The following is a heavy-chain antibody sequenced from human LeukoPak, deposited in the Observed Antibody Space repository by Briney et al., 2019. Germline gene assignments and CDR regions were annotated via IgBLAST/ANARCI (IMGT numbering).Heavy chain of an antibody. Sequence: GESLKISCKASGYCLTSYWIGWVRQMPGKGLEWMGIIYPGDSDTRYSPSFQGQVTLSADKSISTGYLQWSSLKASDTAMYYCARARYYYDSSGSYGWFDPWGQGTLVTVSS. J-gene: IGHJ5*02. CDR3: ARARYYYDSSGSYGWFDP. V-gene: IGHV5-51*01. D-gene: IGHD3-22*01. CDR1: GYCLTSYW. CDR2: IYPGDSDT.